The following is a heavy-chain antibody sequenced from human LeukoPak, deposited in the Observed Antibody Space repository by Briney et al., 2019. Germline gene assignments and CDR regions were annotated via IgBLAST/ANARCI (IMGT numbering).Heavy chain of an antibody. J-gene: IGHJ4*02. D-gene: IGHD5-24*01. CDR1: GFTFSAYD. CDR3: ARGAEDGFNP. V-gene: IGHV3-13*04. CDR2: IGTVGDT. Sequence: GGSLRLSCVASGFTFSAYDFHWVRHPKGKRLEWVSSIGTVGDTYYLASVKGRFTISREDSRNSVYLQMDDMRVGDTALYYCARGAEDGFNPWGEGTLVTVSS.